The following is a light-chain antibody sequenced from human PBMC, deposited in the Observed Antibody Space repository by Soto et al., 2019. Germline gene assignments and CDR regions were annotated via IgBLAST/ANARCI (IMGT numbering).Light chain of an antibody. J-gene: IGKJ2*01. V-gene: IGKV3-15*01. Sequence: EMVMTQSPAILSVSPGESATLSCRASQSVNSNYLAWYQQHPAQPPRLLIYGISTRANGIPARFSGSGSGTEFSLTISSLQSEDFAFYYCQQYNKWPLYTFGQGTKVDIK. CDR1: QSVNSN. CDR2: GIS. CDR3: QQYNKWPLYT.